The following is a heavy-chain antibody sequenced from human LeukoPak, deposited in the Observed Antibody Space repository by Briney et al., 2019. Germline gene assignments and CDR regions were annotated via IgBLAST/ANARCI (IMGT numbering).Heavy chain of an antibody. CDR3: AKLTTNGGTYFHY. CDR1: GGSISSRSSY. CDR2: IYYSGTT. V-gene: IGHV4-39*01. Sequence: SETLSLTCSVSGGSISSRSSYWGWIRQPPGKGLEWIGTIYYSGTTYCNPSLKSRLTISADTSKNQFSLKLTSVTAADTAVYYCAKLTTNGGTYFHYWGQGTLVAVSS. D-gene: IGHD1-14*01. J-gene: IGHJ4*02.